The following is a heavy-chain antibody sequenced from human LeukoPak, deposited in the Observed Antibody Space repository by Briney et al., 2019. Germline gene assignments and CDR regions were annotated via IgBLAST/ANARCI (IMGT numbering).Heavy chain of an antibody. J-gene: IGHJ4*02. D-gene: IGHD3-10*01. CDR2: IYSGGDT. CDR3: VRAGHHSGSTDELFLPSDY. V-gene: IGHV3-53*01. Sequence: GGSLRLSCATTGFTIRRSYMSWVRQAAGKGLEWVSVIYSGGDTIHADSVKGRFSISRDSSNVYLQMNSLRPEDTAVYYCVRAGHHSGSTDELFLPSDYWGQGTRVTVSA. CDR1: GFTIRRSY.